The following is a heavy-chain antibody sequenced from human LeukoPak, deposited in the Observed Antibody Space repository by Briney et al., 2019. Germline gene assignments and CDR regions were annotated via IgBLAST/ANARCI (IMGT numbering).Heavy chain of an antibody. CDR3: ARHAMVRGVNTFDY. CDR1: GGSISSYY. CDR2: IYYSGST. J-gene: IGHJ4*02. V-gene: IGHV4-59*08. Sequence: SETLSLTCTVSGGSISSYYWSWIRQPPGNGLEWIGYIYYSGSTNYNPSLKSRVTISVDTSKNQFSLKLSSVTAADTAVYYCARHAMVRGVNTFDYWGQGTLVTVSS. D-gene: IGHD3-10*01.